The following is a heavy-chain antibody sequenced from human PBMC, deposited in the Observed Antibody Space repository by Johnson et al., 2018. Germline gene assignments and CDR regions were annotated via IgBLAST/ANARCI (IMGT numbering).Heavy chain of an antibody. D-gene: IGHD2-2*01. CDR3: ARPLGYCSRTSCLYDALDI. CDR2: INPSGGST. CDR1: GYTFTDYY. Sequence: QVQLVQSGAEVKKPGASVKVSCKASGYTFTDYYIHWVRQAPGQGLAWMGIINPSGGSTSYEQKFQGRVTKTRDTFTSTVYMELSSLRSEETAVYYCARPLGYCSRTSCLYDALDIWGQGTMVTVSS. V-gene: IGHV1-46*01. J-gene: IGHJ3*02.